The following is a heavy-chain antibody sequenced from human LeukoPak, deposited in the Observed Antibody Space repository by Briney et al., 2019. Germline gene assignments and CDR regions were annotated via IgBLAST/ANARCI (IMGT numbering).Heavy chain of an antibody. CDR3: ARADTANHGDYFDY. D-gene: IGHD5-18*01. CDR2: ISYDGSNK. J-gene: IGHJ4*02. V-gene: IGHV3-30-3*01. Sequence: PGRSLRLSCAASGFAFSSYAMHWVRQAPGKGLEWVAVISYDGSNKYYADSVKGRFTISRDNSKNTLYLQMNSLRAEDTAVYYCARADTANHGDYFDYWGQGTLVTVSS. CDR1: GFAFSSYA.